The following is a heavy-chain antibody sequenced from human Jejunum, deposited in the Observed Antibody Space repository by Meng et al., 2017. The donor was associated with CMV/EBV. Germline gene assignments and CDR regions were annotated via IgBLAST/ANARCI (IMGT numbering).Heavy chain of an antibody. Sequence: SCTASGYTFITYAMTWVRQAPGQGLEWMGWISANTGNSVYAQGFTGRFVFSLDTSVSTAYLQISSLKAEDTAVYYCAVAINGYNYVDHWGQGTLVTVSS. V-gene: IGHV7-4-1*02. J-gene: IGHJ4*02. CDR1: GYTFITYA. D-gene: IGHD5-24*01. CDR2: ISANTGNS. CDR3: AVAINGYNYVDH.